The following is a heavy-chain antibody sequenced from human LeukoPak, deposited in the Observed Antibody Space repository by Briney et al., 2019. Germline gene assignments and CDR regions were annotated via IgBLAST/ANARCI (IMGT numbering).Heavy chain of an antibody. Sequence: GESLRLSCAASGFTFSTKWMHWVRQAPGKGLVWVSRIIIDGSSTIYADSVKGRFTISRDNAKNTLYLQMNSLRAEDTAVYYCASASDFGVGYGMDVWGQGTTVTVSS. CDR1: GFTFSTKW. D-gene: IGHD3-3*01. J-gene: IGHJ6*02. CDR3: ASASDFGVGYGMDV. CDR2: IIIDGSST. V-gene: IGHV3-74*01.